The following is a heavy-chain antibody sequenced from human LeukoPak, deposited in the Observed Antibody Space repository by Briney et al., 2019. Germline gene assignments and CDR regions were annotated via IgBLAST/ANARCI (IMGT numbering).Heavy chain of an antibody. V-gene: IGHV3-73*01. CDR1: GFTFSGSA. CDR3: ATGQNAIAAARGVHAYYYYGMDV. Sequence: GGSLRLSCAASGFTFSGSAMHWVRQASGKGLEWVGRIRSKANSYATAYAASVKGRFTISRDDSKNTAYLQMNSLKTEDTAVYYCATGQNAIAAARGVHAYYYYGMDVWGQGTTVTVSS. D-gene: IGHD6-13*01. J-gene: IGHJ6*02. CDR2: IRSKANSYAT.